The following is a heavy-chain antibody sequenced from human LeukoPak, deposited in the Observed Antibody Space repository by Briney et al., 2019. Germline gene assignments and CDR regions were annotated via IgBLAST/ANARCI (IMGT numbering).Heavy chain of an antibody. CDR3: AKDLGLESDYYYYMDV. D-gene: IGHD7-27*01. CDR2: IWYGGSNK. CDR1: GFTFSSYG. V-gene: IGHV3-30*02. Sequence: PGGSLRLSCAASGFTFSSYGMHWVRQAPGKGLEGVAVIWYGGSNKYYADSVKGRFTISRDNSKNTLYLQMNSLRAEDTAVYYCAKDLGLESDYYYYMDVWGKGTTVTVSS. J-gene: IGHJ6*03.